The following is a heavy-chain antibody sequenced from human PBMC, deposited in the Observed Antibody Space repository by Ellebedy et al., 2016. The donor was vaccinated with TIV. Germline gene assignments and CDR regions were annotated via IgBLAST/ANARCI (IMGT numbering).Heavy chain of an antibody. CDR2: INPNTGGT. J-gene: IGHJ2*01. CDR3: AKAPGGDSSGYYSYFDL. V-gene: IGHV1-2*02. CDR1: GFTFTASY. Sequence: AASVKVSCKASGFTFTASYIHWVRQAPGQGLEWLGWINPNTGGTKYAQNFPGRVTMTRETSSNTAYLELSRLRSDDTAVYYCAKAPGGDSSGYYSYFDLWGRGTLVTVSS. D-gene: IGHD3-22*01.